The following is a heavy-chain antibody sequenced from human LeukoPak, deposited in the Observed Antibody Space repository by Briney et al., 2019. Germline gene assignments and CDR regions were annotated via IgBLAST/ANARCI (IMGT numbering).Heavy chain of an antibody. J-gene: IGHJ1*01. CDR1: GFSFSDFG. Sequence: PGGSLRLSCAASGFSFSDFGMNWVRQAPGKGLEWVSSIVGNDIYYADSVRGRFLISRDNAKNSLYLQMNSLRAEDTAVYYCATYSSLNAREFQYWGQGTLVTVSS. V-gene: IGHV3-21*01. CDR3: ATYSSLNAREFQY. D-gene: IGHD3-22*01. CDR2: IVGNDI.